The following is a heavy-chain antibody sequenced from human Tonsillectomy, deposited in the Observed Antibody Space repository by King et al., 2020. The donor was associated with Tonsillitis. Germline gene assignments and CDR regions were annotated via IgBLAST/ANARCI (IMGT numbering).Heavy chain of an antibody. CDR2: ISGSGGST. J-gene: IGHJ6*02. V-gene: IGHV3-23*04. D-gene: IGHD2-2*01. Sequence: DVQLVESGGGLVQPGGSLRLSCAASGFTFSSYAMSWVRQAPGKGLEWVSAISGSGGSTYYADSVKGRFTISRDNSKNTLYLQMNSLRAEDTAVYYCGNPVGPAAKVVSYYYGMDVWGQGTTVTVSS. CDR1: GFTFSSYA. CDR3: GNPVGPAAKVVSYYYGMDV.